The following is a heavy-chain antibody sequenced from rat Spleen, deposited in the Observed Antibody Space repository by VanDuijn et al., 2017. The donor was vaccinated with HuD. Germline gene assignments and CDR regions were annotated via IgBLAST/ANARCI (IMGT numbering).Heavy chain of an antibody. CDR1: GFTFNAYD. J-gene: IGHJ2*01. V-gene: IGHV5-27*01. Sequence: EVQLVESDGGLVQPGRSLKLSCAASGFTFNAYDMAWVRQAPTKGLEWVASISPSGGSTYYRDSVKGRFTISRDDAKSTLYLQMDSLRSEDTATYYCTTEANYPGSYFDYWGQGVMVTVSS. CDR3: TTEANYPGSYFDY. CDR2: ISPSGGST. D-gene: IGHD1-4*01.